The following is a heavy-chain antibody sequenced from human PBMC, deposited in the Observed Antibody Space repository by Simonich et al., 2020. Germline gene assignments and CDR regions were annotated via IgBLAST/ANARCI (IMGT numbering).Heavy chain of an antibody. V-gene: IGHV3-30*07. CDR3: ARGPVYGSGSHIFDY. CDR2: IANDGSNK. D-gene: IGHD3-10*01. J-gene: IGHJ4*02. CDR1: GFTFSSYA. Sequence: QVQLVESGGGVVQPGRSLRLSCAASGFTFSSYAMHWVRQAPGKGLGWVAVIANDGSNKYYADSVKGRFTISRDNSKNTLYLQMNSLRAEDTAVYYCARGPVYGSGSHIFDYWGQGTLVTVSS.